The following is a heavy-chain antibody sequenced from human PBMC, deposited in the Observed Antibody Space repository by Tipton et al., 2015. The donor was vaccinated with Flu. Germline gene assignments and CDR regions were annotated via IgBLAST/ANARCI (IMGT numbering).Heavy chain of an antibody. CDR2: INSDGRRP. V-gene: IGHV3-74*01. Sequence: SLRLSCAASGFTFGNYWMHWFRQVPGGGLVWVSRINSDGRRPIYADSVRGRFTISRDNAEKMVFLEMNSLKVEDSAVYFCARDLAAVAAPFDYWGQGTLVTVSS. CDR3: ARDLAAVAAPFDY. D-gene: IGHD6-19*01. J-gene: IGHJ4*02. CDR1: GFTFGNYW.